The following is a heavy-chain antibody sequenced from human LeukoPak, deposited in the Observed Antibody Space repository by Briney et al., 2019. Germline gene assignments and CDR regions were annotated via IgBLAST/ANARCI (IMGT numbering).Heavy chain of an antibody. D-gene: IGHD6-6*01. CDR1: GFTVSSNY. CDR2: ISSSSSYI. V-gene: IGHV3-21*01. CDR3: ARDSLPPGIAARRSYWFDP. J-gene: IGHJ5*02. Sequence: GGSLRLSCAASGFTVSSNYMSWVRQAPGKGLEWVSSISSSSSYIYYADSVKGRFTISRDNAKNSLYLQMNSLRAEDTAVYYCARDSLPPGIAARRSYWFDPWGQGTLVTVSS.